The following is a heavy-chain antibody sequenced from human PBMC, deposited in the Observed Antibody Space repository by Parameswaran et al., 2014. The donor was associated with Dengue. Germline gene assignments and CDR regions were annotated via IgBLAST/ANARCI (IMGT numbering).Heavy chain of an antibody. CDR2: VDWDDDK. CDR3: ARSRTYSLRIFDS. J-gene: IGHJ4*02. Sequence: RWIRQPPGKALEWLALVDWDDDKYYITSLKARLTISKDTSKNQVVLTMTNVDPVDTATYYCARSRTYSLRIFDSWGQGTLVTVSS. V-gene: IGHV2-70*01. D-gene: IGHD1-26*01.